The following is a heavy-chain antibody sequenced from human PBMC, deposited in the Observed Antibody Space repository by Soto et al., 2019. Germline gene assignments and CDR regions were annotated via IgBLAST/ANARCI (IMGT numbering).Heavy chain of an antibody. V-gene: IGHV3-30-3*01. CDR2: ISYDGSNK. Sequence: QVQLVESGGGVVQPGRSLRLSCAASGFTFSSYAMHWVRQAPGKGLEGVAVISYDGSNKYYADSVKGRFTIIRDNSKNTLYLQMNGLRAEDTAVDYCARAGVGWFDPWGQGTLVTVSS. CDR3: ARAGVGWFDP. J-gene: IGHJ5*02. D-gene: IGHD3-10*01. CDR1: GFTFSSYA.